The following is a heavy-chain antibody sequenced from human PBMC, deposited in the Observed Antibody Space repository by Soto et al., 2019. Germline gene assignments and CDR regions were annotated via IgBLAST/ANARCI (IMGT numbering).Heavy chain of an antibody. CDR1: GGSISSSSYY. CDR2: IYYSGST. D-gene: IGHD2-15*01. J-gene: IGHJ4*02. Sequence: SETLSLTCTVSGGSISSSSYYWGWIRQPPGKGLEWIGSIYYSGSTYYNPSLKSRVTISVDTSKNQFSLKLSSVTAADTAVYYCASSGYCSGGSCYPIMYYFDYWGQGTLVTVSS. V-gene: IGHV4-39*01. CDR3: ASSGYCSGGSCYPIMYYFDY.